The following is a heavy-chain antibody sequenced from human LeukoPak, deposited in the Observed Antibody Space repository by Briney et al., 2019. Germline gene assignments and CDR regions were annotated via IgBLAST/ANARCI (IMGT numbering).Heavy chain of an antibody. V-gene: IGHV3-7*01. CDR2: IKYDGTHK. CDR3: ARKWGYYDSSGYYRIRYFDY. D-gene: IGHD3-22*01. Sequence: GGSLRLSCVASGFSFSSYWMAWVRQAPGKGLEWVANIKYDGTHKFYADSVKGRFTISRDNAKNSLYLQMNSLRAEDTAVYYCARKWGYYDSSGYYRIRYFDYWGQGTLVTVSS. CDR1: GFSFSSYW. J-gene: IGHJ4*02.